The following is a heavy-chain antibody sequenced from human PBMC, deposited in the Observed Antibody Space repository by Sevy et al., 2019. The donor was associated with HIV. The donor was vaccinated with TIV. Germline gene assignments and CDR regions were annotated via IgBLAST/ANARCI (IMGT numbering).Heavy chain of an antibody. D-gene: IGHD2-2*01. CDR1: GGTFSNYA. V-gene: IGHV1-69*13. Sequence: ASVKVSGKASGGTFSNYALSWARQAPGQGLEWMGGIIPIFGTTNFAQTFQGRVTITADEFMCTAYMELSSLRSADTAVYYCARTPILVIPGATDLYFDNWGQGTLVTVSS. CDR2: IIPIFGTT. J-gene: IGHJ4*02. CDR3: ARTPILVIPGATDLYFDN.